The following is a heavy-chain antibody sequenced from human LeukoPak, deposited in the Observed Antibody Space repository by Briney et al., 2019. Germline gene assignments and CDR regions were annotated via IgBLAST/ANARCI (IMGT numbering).Heavy chain of an antibody. D-gene: IGHD6-13*01. V-gene: IGHV1-69*04. CDR2: IIPILGIA. CDR1: GGTFSSYT. Sequence: SVKVSCKASGGTFSSYTISWVRQAPGQGLKWMGRIIPILGIANDAQKFQGRVTITADKSTSTAYMELSSLRSEDTAVYFCARDEGIAAAGSIDYWGQGTLVTVSS. J-gene: IGHJ4*02. CDR3: ARDEGIAAAGSIDY.